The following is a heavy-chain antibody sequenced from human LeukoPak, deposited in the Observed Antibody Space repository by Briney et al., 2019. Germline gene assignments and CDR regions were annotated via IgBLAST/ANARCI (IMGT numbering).Heavy chain of an antibody. CDR2: IYYSGST. CDR3: ARLGSYFDWLRAGGEQN. V-gene: IGHV4-38-2*02. CDR1: GYSISSGYY. J-gene: IGHJ4*02. Sequence: SETLSLTCTVSGYSISSGYYWGWIRQPPGKGLEWIGSIYYSGSTYYNPSLKSRVTISVDTSKNQFSLKLSSVTAADTAVYYCARLGSYFDWLRAGGEQNWGQGTLVTVSS. D-gene: IGHD3-9*01.